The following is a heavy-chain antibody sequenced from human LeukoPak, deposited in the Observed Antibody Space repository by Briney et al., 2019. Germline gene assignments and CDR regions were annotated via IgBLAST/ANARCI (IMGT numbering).Heavy chain of an antibody. D-gene: IGHD6-13*01. V-gene: IGHV3-48*03. J-gene: IGHJ4*02. CDR1: GFTFSNYE. CDR2: ISGSGTSI. CDR3: ARVHRYSSTWDSFDY. Sequence: GGSLRLSCAASGFTFSNYEINWVRQAPGRGLEWISYISGSGTSIYHANSVKGRFTISRDNAKNSVYLQMNSLRAEDTALYHCARVHRYSSTWDSFDYWGQGTLVTVSS.